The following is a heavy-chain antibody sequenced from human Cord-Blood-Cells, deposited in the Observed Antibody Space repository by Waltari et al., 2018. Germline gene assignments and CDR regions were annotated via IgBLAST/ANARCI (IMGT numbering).Heavy chain of an antibody. D-gene: IGHD3-10*01. CDR1: GGSVSSGSYY. V-gene: IGHV4-61*01. CDR3: ARGGDYGSGSYYLNWFDP. Sequence: QVQLQESGPGLVKPSETLSLTCTVSGGSVSSGSYYWSWIRQPPGMGLEWIGYIYYSGSTNYNPSLKSRVTISVDTSKNQFSLKLSSVTAADTAVYYCARGGDYGSGSYYLNWFDPWGQGTLVTVSS. J-gene: IGHJ5*02. CDR2: IYYSGST.